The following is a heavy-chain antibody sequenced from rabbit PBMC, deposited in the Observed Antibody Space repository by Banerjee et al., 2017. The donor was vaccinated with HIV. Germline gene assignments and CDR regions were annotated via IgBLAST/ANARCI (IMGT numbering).Heavy chain of an antibody. D-gene: IGHD2-1*01. CDR1: GFDFRSYA. J-gene: IGHJ4*01. CDR3: VSYDDYGDRNL. Sequence: QEQLVESGGGLVTLGGSLKLSCKASGFDFRSYAISWVRQAPGKGLEWIAYIYPDYGSTDYASWVNGRFTISLDNAQNTVFLQMTSLTAADTATYFCVSYDDYGDRNLWGPGTLVTVS. CDR2: IYPDYGST. V-gene: IGHV1S47*01.